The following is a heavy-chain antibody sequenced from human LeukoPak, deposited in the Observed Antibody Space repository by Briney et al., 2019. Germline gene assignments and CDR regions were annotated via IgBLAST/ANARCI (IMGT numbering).Heavy chain of an antibody. D-gene: IGHD6-13*01. J-gene: IGHJ4*02. Sequence: GGSLRLSCAASGFMFDDYAMHWVRQVPGKGLEWVSGINWNSGDAGYADSVKGRFTISRDNAKNSLYLQMNSLRAEDTAVYYCAREEQQLAYIDYWGQGTLVTVSS. CDR2: INWNSGDA. V-gene: IGHV3-9*01. CDR3: AREEQQLAYIDY. CDR1: GFMFDDYA.